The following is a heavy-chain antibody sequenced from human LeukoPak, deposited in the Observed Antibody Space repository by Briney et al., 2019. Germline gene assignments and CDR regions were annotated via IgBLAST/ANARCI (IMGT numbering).Heavy chain of an antibody. J-gene: IGHJ3*02. CDR3: AKSVVTIFDAFDI. D-gene: IGHD3-9*01. CDR1: GFTFDDYA. Sequence: GGSLRLSCKVSGFTFDDYAMHWVRQAPGKGLEWVSGISWNSGSIGYADSVKGRFTISRDNAKNSLYLQMNSLRVEDMALYYCAKSVVTIFDAFDIWGQGTMVTVSS. V-gene: IGHV3-9*03. CDR2: ISWNSGSI.